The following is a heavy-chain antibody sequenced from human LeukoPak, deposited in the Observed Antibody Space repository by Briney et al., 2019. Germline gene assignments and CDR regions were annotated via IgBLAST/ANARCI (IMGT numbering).Heavy chain of an antibody. Sequence: GGSLRLSCAASGFTFSSYAMPWVRQAPGKGLEWVAVISYDGSNKYYADSVKGRFTISRDNSKNTLYLQMNSLRAEDTAVYYCAREAGRDTYYDFWSGYSGIYVDYWGQGTLVTVSS. CDR3: AREAGRDTYYDFWSGYSGIYVDY. CDR1: GFTFSSYA. V-gene: IGHV3-30-3*01. CDR2: ISYDGSNK. J-gene: IGHJ4*02. D-gene: IGHD3-3*01.